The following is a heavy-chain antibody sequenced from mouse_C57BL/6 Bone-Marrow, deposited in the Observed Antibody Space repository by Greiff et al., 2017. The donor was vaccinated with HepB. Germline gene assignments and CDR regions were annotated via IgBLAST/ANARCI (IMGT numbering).Heavy chain of an antibody. Sequence: QVQLKQPGAELVMPGASVKLSCKASGYTFTSYWMHWVKQSPEQGLEWIGEIDPSDSYTNYNQKFKGKSTLTVDKSSSTAYMQLSSLTSEDSAVYYCARSLLRYAMDYWGQGTSVTVSS. D-gene: IGHD1-1*01. J-gene: IGHJ4*01. CDR1: GYTFTSYW. CDR3: ARSLLRYAMDY. CDR2: IDPSDSYT. V-gene: IGHV1-69*01.